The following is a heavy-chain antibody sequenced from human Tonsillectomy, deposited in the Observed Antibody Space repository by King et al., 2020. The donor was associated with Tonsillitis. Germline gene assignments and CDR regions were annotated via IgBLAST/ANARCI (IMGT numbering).Heavy chain of an antibody. CDR1: GFSFSSNG. CDR3: AGGRVYSSGGGRDY. J-gene: IGHJ4*02. CDR2: ISFDGSNK. V-gene: IGHV3-33*05. Sequence: VQLVESGGGVVQPGRSLSLSCAASGFSFSSNGMHWVRQAPGKGLEWVAVISFDGSNKNYADSVKGRFTIARDKSNNTLFLHMNRLRAEDTAVYYCAGGRVYSSGGGRDYWGQGALLSVSA. D-gene: IGHD6-19*01.